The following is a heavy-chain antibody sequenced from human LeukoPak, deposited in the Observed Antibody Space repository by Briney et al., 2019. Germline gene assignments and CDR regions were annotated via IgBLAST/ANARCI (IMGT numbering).Heavy chain of an antibody. D-gene: IGHD4-17*01. Sequence: GASLRLSCAASGFTFSSYAMSWVRQAPGKGLEWVSAISGSGGNTYYADSVKGRFTISRDNSKNTLYLQMNSLRAEDTAVYYCAKGCFKRTVTVDYWGQGTLVTVSS. J-gene: IGHJ4*02. CDR3: AKGCFKRTVTVDY. V-gene: IGHV3-23*01. CDR2: ISGSGGNT. CDR1: GFTFSSYA.